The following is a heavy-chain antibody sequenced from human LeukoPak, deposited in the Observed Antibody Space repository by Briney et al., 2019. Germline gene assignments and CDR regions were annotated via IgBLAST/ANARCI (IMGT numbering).Heavy chain of an antibody. V-gene: IGHV3-7*04. D-gene: IGHD4/OR15-4a*01. CDR3: ASEGGDYGDP. CDR1: GFTFSNYW. Sequence: GGSLRLSCAASGFTFSNYWMIWVRQAPGKGLEWVGNIKQDGSVNRYADSVRGRFTISRDNAKNTLYLQMNSLRAEDTAVYYCASEGGDYGDPWGQGTLVTVSS. CDR2: IKQDGSVN. J-gene: IGHJ5*02.